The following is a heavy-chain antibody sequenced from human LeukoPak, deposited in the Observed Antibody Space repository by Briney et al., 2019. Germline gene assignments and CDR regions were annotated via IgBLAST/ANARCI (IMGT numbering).Heavy chain of an antibody. CDR3: ARQSVSYYGMDV. CDR1: GGSFSGYY. CDR2: INHSGST. Sequence: SETLSLTCAVYGGSFSGYYWSWIRQPPGKGLEWIGEINHSGSTNYNPSLKSRVTISVDTSKNQFSLKLSSVTAADTAVYYCARQSVSYYGMDVWGQGTTVTVSS. J-gene: IGHJ6*02. V-gene: IGHV4-34*01.